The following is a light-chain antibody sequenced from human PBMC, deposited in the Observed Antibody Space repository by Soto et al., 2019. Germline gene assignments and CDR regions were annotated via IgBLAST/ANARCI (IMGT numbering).Light chain of an antibody. CDR2: EVS. CDR3: SSYAGSNNYV. CDR1: SSDVGAYNY. J-gene: IGLJ1*01. V-gene: IGLV2-8*01. Sequence: QSALTRPPSASGSPGQSVTISCTGTSSDVGAYNYLSWYQQHPGKAPKLMIYEVSKRPSGVPDRFSGSKSGNTASLTVSGLQAEDEADYYCSSYAGSNNYVFGTGTKVTVL.